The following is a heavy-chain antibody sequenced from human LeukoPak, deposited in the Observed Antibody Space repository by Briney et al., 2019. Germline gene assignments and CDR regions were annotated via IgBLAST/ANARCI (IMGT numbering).Heavy chain of an antibody. CDR1: GFTFSSYS. J-gene: IGHJ4*02. V-gene: IGHV3-23*01. Sequence: GGSLRLSCAASGFTFSSYSMNWVRQAPGKGLEWVSAISGSGGSTYYADSVKGRFTISRDNSKNTLYLQMNSLRAEDTAVYYCAKDPYYDSSGSIYYWGQGTLVTVSS. CDR2: ISGSGGST. D-gene: IGHD3-22*01. CDR3: AKDPYYDSSGSIYY.